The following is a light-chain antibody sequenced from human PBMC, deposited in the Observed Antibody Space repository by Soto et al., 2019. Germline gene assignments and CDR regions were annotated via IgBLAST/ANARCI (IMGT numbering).Light chain of an antibody. CDR3: QQVKSYHRT. V-gene: IGKV1-9*01. CDR1: QAITNN. CDR2: EES. Sequence: SVGDRVTITCRSSQAITNNLAWYQQKPGNPPRLLIYEESTLHSGVPSRFSGRKVGTQFILTIDSLQPEDFATYYCQQVKSYHRTFSRGTKVDIX. J-gene: IGKJ3*01.